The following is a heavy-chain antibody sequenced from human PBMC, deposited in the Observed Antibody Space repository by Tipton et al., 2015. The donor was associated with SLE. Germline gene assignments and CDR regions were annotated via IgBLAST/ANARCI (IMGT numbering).Heavy chain of an antibody. Sequence: TLSLTCTVSGGSISSSSYYWSWIRQPPGKGLEWIGEINHRGSTNYNPSLKSRVTISVDTSKNQFSLKLSSVTAADTAVYYCARDLLGYYYDSGSYSRYFDLWGRGTLVTVSS. J-gene: IGHJ2*01. CDR3: ARDLLGYYYDSGSYSRYFDL. D-gene: IGHD3-10*01. CDR1: GGSISSSSYY. CDR2: INHRGST. V-gene: IGHV4-39*07.